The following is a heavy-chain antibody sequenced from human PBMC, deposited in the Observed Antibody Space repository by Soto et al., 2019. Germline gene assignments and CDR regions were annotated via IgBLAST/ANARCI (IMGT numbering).Heavy chain of an antibody. Sequence: ASVKASCKASGYTFTNHGMHWVRQAPAQRLEWMGWINAGNGNTKYSHKFQGRVTINRDTSASTAYMELSSLRSEDTAVYYCARVLPFLGYCSGGSCYSGNYYYYYYMDXWGKGTTVTVSS. D-gene: IGHD2-15*01. CDR1: GYTFTNHG. J-gene: IGHJ6*03. V-gene: IGHV1-3*01. CDR2: INAGNGNT. CDR3: ARVLPFLGYCSGGSCYSGNYYYYYYMDX.